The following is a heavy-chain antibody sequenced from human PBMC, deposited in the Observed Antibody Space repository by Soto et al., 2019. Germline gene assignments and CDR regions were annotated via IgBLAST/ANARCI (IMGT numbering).Heavy chain of an antibody. CDR3: ASNIVVVVAATRYYYYGMDV. CDR1: GGTFSSYA. Sequence: ASVKVSCKASGGTFSSYAISWVRQAPGQGLEWMGGIIPIFGTANCAQKFQGRVTITADESTSTAYMELSSLRSEDTAVYYCASNIVVVVAATRYYYYGMDVWGQGTTVTVSS. V-gene: IGHV1-69*13. J-gene: IGHJ6*02. D-gene: IGHD2-15*01. CDR2: IIPIFGTA.